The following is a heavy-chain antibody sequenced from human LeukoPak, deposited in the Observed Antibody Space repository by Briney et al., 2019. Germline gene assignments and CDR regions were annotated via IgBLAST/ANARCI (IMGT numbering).Heavy chain of an antibody. CDR2: INHSGST. CDR1: GGSFSGYY. CDR3: ARGAHRLATELGYCSSTSCARLGYSSGWYRY. J-gene: IGHJ4*02. V-gene: IGHV4-34*01. D-gene: IGHD2-2*01. Sequence: SETLSLTCALYGGSFSGYYWSSIRHPPRKWLEWMGEINHSGSTNYNPSLKSRVTISVDSSKNQFAMELSAVTAADTAVYYCARGAHRLATELGYCSSTSCARLGYSSGWYRYWGQGTLVTVSS.